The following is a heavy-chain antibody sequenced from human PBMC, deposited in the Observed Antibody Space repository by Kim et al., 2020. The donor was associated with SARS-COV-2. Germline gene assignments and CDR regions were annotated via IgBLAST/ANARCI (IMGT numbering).Heavy chain of an antibody. V-gene: IGHV3-30*18. J-gene: IGHJ4*02. CDR2: ISYDGSNK. CDR3: AKELYVQAAAGAAIDY. CDR1: GFTFSSYG. D-gene: IGHD6-13*01. Sequence: GGSLRLSCAASGFTFSSYGMHWVRQAPGKGLEWVAVISYDGSNKYYADSVKGRFTISRDNSKNTLYLQMNSLRAEDTAVYYCAKELYVQAAAGAAIDYWGQGTMVTVSS.